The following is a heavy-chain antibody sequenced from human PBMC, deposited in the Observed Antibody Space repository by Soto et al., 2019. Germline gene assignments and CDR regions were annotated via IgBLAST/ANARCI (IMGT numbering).Heavy chain of an antibody. CDR2: FDPEDGET. CDR1: GYTLTEFS. D-gene: IGHD2-21*02. J-gene: IGHJ4*02. Sequence: ASVKVSCKVSGYTLTEFSMHWVRQAPGKGLEWMGGFDPEDGETIYAQKVQCRVTMTEDTSTDTAYMELSSLRSEDTAMYYCATRHSLAYCGGDCYYYFDYWGQGTLVTVSS. V-gene: IGHV1-24*01. CDR3: ATRHSLAYCGGDCYYYFDY.